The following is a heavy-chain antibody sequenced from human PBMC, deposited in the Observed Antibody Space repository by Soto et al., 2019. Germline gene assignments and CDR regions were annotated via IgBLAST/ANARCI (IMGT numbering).Heavy chain of an antibody. Sequence: SVKVSCKTSGFTFSSSAVHWVRQARGHRLQWIGWIDVGSANANYAQMLQERVTISRDMSTSTAYMELSSLRAEDTAVYYCAKCGYDSSGRLLRYFQHWGQGTLVTVSS. CDR1: GFTFSSSA. CDR3: AKCGYDSSGRLLRYFQH. J-gene: IGHJ1*01. V-gene: IGHV1-58*01. CDR2: IDVGSANA. D-gene: IGHD3-22*01.